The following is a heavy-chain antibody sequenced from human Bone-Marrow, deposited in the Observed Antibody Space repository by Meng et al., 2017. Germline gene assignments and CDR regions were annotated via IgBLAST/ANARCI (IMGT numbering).Heavy chain of an antibody. V-gene: IGHV3-23*01. J-gene: IGHJ2*01. D-gene: IGHD1-14*01. CDR2: ISTSNGNT. CDR3: AKSQTGTTTSWYFDL. CDR1: GFTFSTYA. Sequence: GESLKISCAASGFTFSTYALNWVRQAPGRGLEWVSGISTSNGNTYYADSVKGRFIISRDNSKSTVFMYVNNMRAEDTAIYYCAKSQTGTTTSWYFDLWGRGILVTVSS.